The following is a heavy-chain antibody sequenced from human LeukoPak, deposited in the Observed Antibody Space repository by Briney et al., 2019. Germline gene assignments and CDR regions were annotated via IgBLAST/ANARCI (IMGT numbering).Heavy chain of an antibody. Sequence: GGSLRLSCAASGFTFDDYGLSWVRQVPGQGLEWVSGLNWNGASTGYADSVKGRFTISRDNAKNSLYLQMYYCAELGITMIGGVWGKGATVTISS. J-gene: IGHJ6*04. CDR2: LNWNGAST. V-gene: IGHV3-20*01. CDR1: GFTFDDYG. CDR3: V. D-gene: IGHD3-10*02.